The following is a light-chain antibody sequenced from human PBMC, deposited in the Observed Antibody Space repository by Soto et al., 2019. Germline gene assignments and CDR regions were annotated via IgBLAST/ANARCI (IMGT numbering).Light chain of an antibody. J-gene: IGLJ2*01. CDR2: NVN. Sequence: QSVLTQPASVSGSPGQSVTISCSGTATDVGGYNYVAWYQQYPGKAPKLIIFNVNNRPSEVSDRFSGSKSGDTASLTISGLQTEDEAHYYCTSYSSADVGHVLFGGGTKLTVL. V-gene: IGLV2-14*03. CDR3: TSYSSADVGHVL. CDR1: ATDVGGYNY.